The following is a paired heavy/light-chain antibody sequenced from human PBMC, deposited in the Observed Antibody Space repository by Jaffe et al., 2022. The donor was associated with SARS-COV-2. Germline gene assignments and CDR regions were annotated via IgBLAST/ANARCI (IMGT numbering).Heavy chain of an antibody. CDR1: GNSIVDYY. CDR2: IYYTGST. CDR3: ARLGVAVRWFDP. J-gene: IGHJ5*02. V-gene: IGHV4-59*01. D-gene: IGHD3-3*01. Sequence: QVQLQESGPGLVKPSETLSLTCTVSGNSIVDYYWSWIRQPPGRGLEWIASIYYTGSTNYNPSLKSRVTISVDMSKNHFSLRLNSVTAADTAVYYCARLGVAVRWFDPWGQGTLVTVSS.
Light chain of an antibody. V-gene: IGKV1-39*01. CDR2: AAS. J-gene: IGKJ2*01. Sequence: DIQMTQSPSSLSANVGDRVTITCRASQSIYNYLNWYQQKAGKAPNLLISAASSLQSGVPSKFSGSGSGTDFTLTISSLQPEDFATYYCQQSYANPYTFGQGTRLEIK. CDR1: QSIYNY. CDR3: QQSYANPYT.